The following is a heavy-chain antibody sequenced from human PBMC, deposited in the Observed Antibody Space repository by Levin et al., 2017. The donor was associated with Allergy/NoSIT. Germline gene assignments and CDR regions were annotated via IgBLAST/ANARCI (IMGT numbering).Heavy chain of an antibody. Sequence: PSETLSLTCTVSGGSISSGDYYWSWIRQPPGKGLEWIGYIYYSGSTYYNPSLKSRVTISVDTSKNQFSLKLSSVTAADTAVYYCARDNYPIAAAGYNWFDPWGQGTLVTVSS. CDR2: IYYSGST. CDR3: ARDNYPIAAAGYNWFDP. V-gene: IGHV4-30-4*01. D-gene: IGHD6-13*01. J-gene: IGHJ5*02. CDR1: GGSISSGDYY.